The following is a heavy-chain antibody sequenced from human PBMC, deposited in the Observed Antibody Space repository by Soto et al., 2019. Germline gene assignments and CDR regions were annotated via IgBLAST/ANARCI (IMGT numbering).Heavy chain of an antibody. J-gene: IGHJ4*02. D-gene: IGHD6-19*01. CDR2: IYWDDDR. Sequence: QITLKESGPTLVKPTQTLTLTCTFSGFSLSTGGVGVGWIRQPPGKALEWLGIIYWDDDRRYSPSLKSRLTITKDSSKNQVVLTMTNMDPVDTATYYFALKYSSGWYIDYWGQGTLVTVSS. CDR3: ALKYSSGWYIDY. CDR1: GFSLSTGGVG. V-gene: IGHV2-5*02.